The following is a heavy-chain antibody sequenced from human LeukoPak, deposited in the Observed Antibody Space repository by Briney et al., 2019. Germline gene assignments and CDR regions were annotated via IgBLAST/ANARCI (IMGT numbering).Heavy chain of an antibody. V-gene: IGHV3-30*03. J-gene: IGHJ5*02. D-gene: IGHD1-14*01. CDR3: ASGPTGFA. Sequence: GGSLRLSCSASXFTFSTYVMHWVPQAPGKGLEWVAVISYDGSNKYYADSVKGRFTISRDNSKNTLYLQMNSLRAEETAVYFCASGPTGFAWGQGTLVTVSS. CDR2: ISYDGSNK. CDR1: XFTFSTYV.